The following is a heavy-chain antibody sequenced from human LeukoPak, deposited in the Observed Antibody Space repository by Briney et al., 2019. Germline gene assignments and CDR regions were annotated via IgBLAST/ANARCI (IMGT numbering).Heavy chain of an antibody. V-gene: IGHV3-30*18. CDR1: GFTFSSYG. D-gene: IGHD3-10*01. CDR2: ISYDGSNK. CDR3: AKDRWFGEDYYYYGMDV. Sequence: GRYLRLSCAASGFTFSSYGMHWVRQAPGKGLEWVAVISYDGSNKYYADSVKGRFTISRDNSKNTLYLQMNSLRAEDTAVYYCAKDRWFGEDYYYYGMDVWGKGTTVTVSS. J-gene: IGHJ6*04.